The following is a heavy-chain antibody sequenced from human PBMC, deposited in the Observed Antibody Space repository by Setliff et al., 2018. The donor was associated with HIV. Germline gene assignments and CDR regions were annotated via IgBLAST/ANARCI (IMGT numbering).Heavy chain of an antibody. V-gene: IGHV1-18*01. J-gene: IGHJ6*03. CDR2: ISADNGDT. Sequence: ASVKVSCKTSGYTLTNYGISWVRQAPGQGLEWMGWISADNGDTNYPQKLQGRVTMTTDTSTSTAYMELRSLRSDDTAVYYCARVIDYGVLYWSYYMDVWGKGTTVTVSS. D-gene: IGHD4-17*01. CDR3: ARVIDYGVLYWSYYMDV. CDR1: GYTLTNYG.